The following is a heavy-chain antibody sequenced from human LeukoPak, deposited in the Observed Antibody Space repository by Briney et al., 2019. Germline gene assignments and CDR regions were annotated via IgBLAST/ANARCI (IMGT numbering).Heavy chain of an antibody. CDR2: ISYDGSNK. V-gene: IGHV3-30*19. D-gene: IGHD1-26*01. CDR1: GFTFNSYG. CDR3: ARLKKSYLYYFDY. J-gene: IGHJ4*02. Sequence: GGSLRLSCAASGFTFNSYGMHWVRQAPGKGLEWVAVISYDGSNKYYADSVKGRFTISRDNSKNTLYLQMNSLRAEDTAVYYCARLKKSYLYYFDYWGQGTLVTVSS.